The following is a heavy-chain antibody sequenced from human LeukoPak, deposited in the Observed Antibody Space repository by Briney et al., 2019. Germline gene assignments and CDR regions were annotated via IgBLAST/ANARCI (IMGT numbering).Heavy chain of an antibody. CDR1: GFTFSSYE. D-gene: IGHD6-13*01. CDR2: ISSSGSTI. V-gene: IGHV3-48*03. Sequence: GGSLRLSCAASGFTFSSYEMNWVRQAPGKGLEWVSYISSSGSTIYYADSVEGRFTISRDNAKNSLYLQMNSLRAEDTAVYYCAREVAAAGSPFDYWGQGTLVTVSS. J-gene: IGHJ4*02. CDR3: AREVAAAGSPFDY.